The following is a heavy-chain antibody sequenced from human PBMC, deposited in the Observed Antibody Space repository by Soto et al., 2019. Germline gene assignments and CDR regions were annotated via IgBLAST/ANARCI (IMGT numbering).Heavy chain of an antibody. CDR2: IIPIFGTA. J-gene: IGHJ3*02. Sequence: ASVKVSCKASGGTFSSYAISWVRQAPGQGLEWMGGIIPIFGTANYAQKLQGRVTITADESTSTAYMELSSLRSEDTAAYYCARGEVEMATIDAFDIWGQGTMVTVSS. CDR3: ARGEVEMATIDAFDI. D-gene: IGHD5-12*01. CDR1: GGTFSSYA. V-gene: IGHV1-69*13.